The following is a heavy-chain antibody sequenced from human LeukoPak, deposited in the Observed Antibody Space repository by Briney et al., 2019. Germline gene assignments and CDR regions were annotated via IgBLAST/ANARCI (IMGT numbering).Heavy chain of an antibody. V-gene: IGHV5-51*01. D-gene: IGHD2-2*01. J-gene: IGHJ4*02. CDR3: ARHVGLTSYISSFNY. CDR1: GYNFTNYW. CDR2: IYPVDSDT. Sequence: GESLKISCQASGYNFTNYWIGWVRQMPGKGLEWMGIIYPVDSDTRYSPSFQGQVTISANKSISTAYLQWSSLKASGTAMYYCARHVGLTSYISSFNYWGQGTLVTVSS.